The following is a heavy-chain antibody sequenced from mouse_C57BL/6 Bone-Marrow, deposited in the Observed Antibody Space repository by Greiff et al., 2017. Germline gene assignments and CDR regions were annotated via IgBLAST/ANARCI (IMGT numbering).Heavy chain of an antibody. J-gene: IGHJ3*01. Sequence: EVKLVESGGGLVQPGGSLKLSCAASGFTFSDYYMYWVRQTPEKRLEWVAYISNGGGSTYYPDTVKGSFTISRYNAKNTLYLQMCRLKSEDTAVYYCARHEVGNPFAYWGQGTLVTVSA. CDR3: ARHEVGNPFAY. V-gene: IGHV5-12*01. CDR2: ISNGGGST. CDR1: GFTFSDYY. D-gene: IGHD2-1*01.